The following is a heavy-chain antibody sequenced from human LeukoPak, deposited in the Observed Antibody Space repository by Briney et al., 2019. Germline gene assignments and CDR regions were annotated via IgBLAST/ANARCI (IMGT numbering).Heavy chain of an antibody. CDR3: ATGSLTYYDILTGYKDI. CDR1: GYTFTSYA. Sequence: ASVKVSCKASGYTFTSYAMHWVRQAPGQRLEWMGWINAGNGNTKYSQKFQGRVTITRDTSASTAYMELSSLRSEDTAVYYCATGSLTYYDILTGYKDIWGQGTMVTVSS. J-gene: IGHJ3*02. CDR2: INAGNGNT. D-gene: IGHD3-9*01. V-gene: IGHV1-3*01.